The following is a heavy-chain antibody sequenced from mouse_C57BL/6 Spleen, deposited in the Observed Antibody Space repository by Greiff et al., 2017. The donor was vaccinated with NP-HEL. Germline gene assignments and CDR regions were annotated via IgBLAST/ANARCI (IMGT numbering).Heavy chain of an antibody. Sequence: EVHLVESGPELVKPGASVKISCKASGYSFTGYYMNWVKQSPEKSLEWIGEINPSTGGTTYNQKFKAKATLTVDKSSSTAYMQLKSLTSEDSAVYYCARRYYYYGSSFDYWGQGTTLTVSS. CDR1: GYSFTGYY. CDR2: INPSTGGT. CDR3: ARRYYYYGSSFDY. J-gene: IGHJ2*01. D-gene: IGHD1-1*01. V-gene: IGHV1-42*01.